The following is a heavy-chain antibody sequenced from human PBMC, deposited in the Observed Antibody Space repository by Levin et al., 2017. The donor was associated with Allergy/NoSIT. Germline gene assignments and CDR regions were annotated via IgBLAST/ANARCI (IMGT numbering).Heavy chain of an antibody. CDR3: VRAVRGANFFDK. J-gene: IGHJ4*02. CDR1: GFTFSTYW. D-gene: IGHD3-10*01. V-gene: IGHV3-74*01. CDR2: VNTDVSSK. Sequence: GESLKISCAASGFTFSTYWMHWVRQAPGKGLVWVSRVNTDVSSKTYADSVKGRFTISRDNAKNMLYLQMNSLRVEDTAVYYCVRAVRGANFFDKWGLGTLVTVSS.